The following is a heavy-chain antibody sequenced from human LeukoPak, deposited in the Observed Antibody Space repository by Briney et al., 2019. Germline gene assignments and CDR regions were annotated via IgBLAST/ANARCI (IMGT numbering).Heavy chain of an antibody. CDR3: ARDKSSGWPNYYYYGMDV. Sequence: GGSLRLSCAASGFTVSSNYMSWVRQAPGKGLEWVSVIYSGGSTYYADSVKGRFTISRDNSKNTLYLQMNSLGAEDTAVYYCARDKSSGWPNYYYYGMDVWGQGTTVTVSS. CDR2: IYSGGST. CDR1: GFTVSSNY. D-gene: IGHD6-19*01. J-gene: IGHJ6*02. V-gene: IGHV3-66*01.